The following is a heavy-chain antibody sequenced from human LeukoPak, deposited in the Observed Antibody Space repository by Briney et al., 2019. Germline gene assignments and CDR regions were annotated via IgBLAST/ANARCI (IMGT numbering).Heavy chain of an antibody. CDR1: GFTFSDYW. J-gene: IGHJ4*02. D-gene: IGHD5-12*01. Sequence: GGSLRLSCVASGFTFSDYWMSWVRQAPGMGLEWVANIETDGDERNYADSVKGRFTTSRDNAKNSLYLQMNSLGDEDTAVYYCARDIPSGFYTPDYWGQGTLVTVSS. V-gene: IGHV3-7*01. CDR2: IETDGDER. CDR3: ARDIPSGFYTPDY.